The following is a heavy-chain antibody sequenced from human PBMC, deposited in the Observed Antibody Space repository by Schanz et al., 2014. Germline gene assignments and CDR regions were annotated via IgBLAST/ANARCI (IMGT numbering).Heavy chain of an antibody. V-gene: IGHV1-46*01. J-gene: IGHJ6*02. CDR3: ARDLTVDTGYVVHYYYYGMDV. CDR1: GGTFSKYN. CDR2: INPSGGGT. D-gene: IGHD5-12*01. Sequence: QVQLVQSGAEVKKPGSPVKVSCKSSGGTFSKYNIMWVRQVPGQGLEWMGIINPSGGGTSYALRFQDRVTVTRDTSRSTVYMELSSLRSEDTAVYFCARDLTVDTGYVVHYYYYGMDVWGQGTTVTVSS.